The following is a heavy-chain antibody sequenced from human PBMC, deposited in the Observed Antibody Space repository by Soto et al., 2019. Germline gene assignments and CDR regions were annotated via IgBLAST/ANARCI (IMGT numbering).Heavy chain of an antibody. J-gene: IGHJ6*02. CDR1: GFTFSTYW. Sequence: HPGGSLRLSCAASGFTFSTYWMSWVRQAPGKGLEWVANIKEDGSEKYYVDSVEGRFTISRDNAKNSLYLQMTSLRAEDTALYYCARGWGYFDSSGFHYLYAMDVWGQGTTVTVSS. D-gene: IGHD3-22*01. CDR2: IKEDGSEK. CDR3: ARGWGYFDSSGFHYLYAMDV. V-gene: IGHV3-7*01.